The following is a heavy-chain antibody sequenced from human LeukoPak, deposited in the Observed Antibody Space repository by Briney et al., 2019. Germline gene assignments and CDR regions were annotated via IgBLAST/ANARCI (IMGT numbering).Heavy chain of an antibody. CDR2: ISSNGGST. D-gene: IGHD3-3*01. CDR1: GFTFSSYA. V-gene: IGHV3-64D*09. CDR3: VKARGYYDFWSGYLGY. Sequence: GRSLRLSCAASGFTFSSYAMHWVRQAPGKGLEYVSAISSNGGSTYYADSVKGRFTISRDNSKNTLYLQMSSLRAEDTAVYYCVKARGYYDFWSGYLGYWGQGTLVTVSS. J-gene: IGHJ4*02.